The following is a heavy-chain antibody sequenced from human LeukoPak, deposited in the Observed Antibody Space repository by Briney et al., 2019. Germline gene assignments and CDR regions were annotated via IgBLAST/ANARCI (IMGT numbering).Heavy chain of an antibody. Sequence: GGSLRLSCAASGFTFSDYYMSWIRQAPGKGLEWVSYISSSGSTIYYADSMKGRFTISRDNAKNSLYLQMNSLRAEDTAVYYCARVTVGYCSSTSCYTMDVWGQGTTVTVSS. CDR1: GFTFSDYY. D-gene: IGHD2-2*02. V-gene: IGHV3-11*01. CDR3: ARVTVGYCSSTSCYTMDV. CDR2: ISSSGSTI. J-gene: IGHJ6*02.